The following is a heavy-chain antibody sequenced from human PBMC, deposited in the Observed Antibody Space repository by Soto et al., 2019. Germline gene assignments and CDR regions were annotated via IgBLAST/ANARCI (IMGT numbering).Heavy chain of an antibody. CDR1: GFTFRTYA. CDR3: AKDAGSTEYFFAS. Sequence: QVQVVESGGGVVQPGRSLRLSCAASGFTFRTYAMHWVRQAPGKGLEWVAVISHDGSNKDYGDSVKSRFTISRDNSKSTLTLQMNSLRPEDTGVYYCAKDAGSTEYFFASWGQGTLVSLSS. V-gene: IGHV3-30*18. J-gene: IGHJ4*02. CDR2: ISHDGSNK.